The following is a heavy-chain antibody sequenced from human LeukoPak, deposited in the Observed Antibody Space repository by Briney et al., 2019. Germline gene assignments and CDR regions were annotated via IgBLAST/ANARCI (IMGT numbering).Heavy chain of an antibody. CDR3: ARSPYDWNYGDY. CDR1: GFTFSSYA. CDR2: ISGSGGST. J-gene: IGHJ4*02. D-gene: IGHD1-20*01. V-gene: IGHV3-23*01. Sequence: PGGSLRLSCAASGFTFSSYAMSWVRQAPGKGLEWVSAISGSGGSTYYADSVKGRFTISRDNSKTTLYLQMNSLRAEDTAVYYCARSPYDWNYGDYWGQGTLVTVSS.